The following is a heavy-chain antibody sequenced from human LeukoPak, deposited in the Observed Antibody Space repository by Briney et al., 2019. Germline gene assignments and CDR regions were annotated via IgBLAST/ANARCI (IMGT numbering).Heavy chain of an antibody. Sequence: SETLSLTCTVSGGSISSSSYYWGWIRQPPGKGLEWIGSIYYSGSTYYKPSLRSRVTISVDTSKSQFSLKLSSVSAADTAVYYCARHQGGDGYNYNYYYTDVWGKGTTVTVSS. CDR1: GGSISSSSYY. CDR2: IYYSGST. CDR3: ARHQGGDGYNYNYYYTDV. V-gene: IGHV4-39*01. J-gene: IGHJ6*03. D-gene: IGHD5-24*01.